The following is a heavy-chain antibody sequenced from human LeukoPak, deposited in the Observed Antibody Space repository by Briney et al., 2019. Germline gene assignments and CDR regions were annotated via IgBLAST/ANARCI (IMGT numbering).Heavy chain of an antibody. V-gene: IGHV3-23*01. CDR1: GFTFSSYA. D-gene: IGHD2-2*01. Sequence: GGSLRLPCAASGFTFSSYAMSWVRQAPGKGLEWVSAISGSGGSTYYADSVKGRFTISRDNSKNTLYLQMNSLRAEDTAVYYCAKDPSWPPSYYFDYWGQGTLVTVSS. CDR3: AKDPSWPPSYYFDY. J-gene: IGHJ4*02. CDR2: ISGSGGST.